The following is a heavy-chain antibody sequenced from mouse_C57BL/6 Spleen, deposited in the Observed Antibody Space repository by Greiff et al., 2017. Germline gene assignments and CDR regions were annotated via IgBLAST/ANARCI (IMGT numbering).Heavy chain of an antibody. J-gene: IGHJ1*03. V-gene: IGHV5-16*01. CDR3: ARDNGWDFDV. CDR1: GFTFSDYY. CDR2: INYDGSST. Sequence: EVKLMESEGGLVQPGSSMKLSCTASGFTFSDYYMAWVRQVPEKGLEWVANINYDGSSTYYLDSLKSRFIISRDNAKNILYLQMSSLKSEDTATYYCARDNGWDFDVWGTGTTVTVSS. D-gene: IGHD1-1*02.